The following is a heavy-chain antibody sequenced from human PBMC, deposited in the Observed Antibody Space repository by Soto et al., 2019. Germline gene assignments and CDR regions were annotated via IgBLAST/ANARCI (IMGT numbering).Heavy chain of an antibody. D-gene: IGHD3-9*01. J-gene: IGHJ4*01. CDR1: GASNSSGGYY. V-gene: IGHV4-31*11. CDR2: IYYSGST. Sequence: LTCVVSGASNSSGGYYWSWIRQHPGKGLEWIGYIYYSGSTFYNPSLKSRTTMSVDTSKNQFSLKLRSVTAADTAVYFCASGQDVSYFVRGGQGTLVTVSS. CDR3: ASGQDVSYFVR.